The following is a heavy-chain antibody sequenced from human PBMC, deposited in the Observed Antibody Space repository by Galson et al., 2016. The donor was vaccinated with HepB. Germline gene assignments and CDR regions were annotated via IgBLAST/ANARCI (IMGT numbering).Heavy chain of an antibody. CDR1: GFSFGDYA. CDR2: IRSTVYGGTT. V-gene: IGHV3-49*04. Sequence: SLRLSCAGSGFSFGDYAMSWVRQAPGKGLEWVGFIRSTVYGGTTDYAASVTGRFTISRDDSKSSLYLQMNSLKTEDAAVYYCAVWFGGLSNSWGQGTLVTVSS. D-gene: IGHD3-10*01. J-gene: IGHJ4*02. CDR3: AVWFGGLSNS.